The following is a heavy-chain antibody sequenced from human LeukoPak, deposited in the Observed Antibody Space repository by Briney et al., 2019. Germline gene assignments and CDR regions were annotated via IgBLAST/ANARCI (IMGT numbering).Heavy chain of an antibody. CDR1: GFTFSSYA. J-gene: IGHJ4*02. Sequence: GGSLRLSCAASGFTFSSYAMHWVRQAPGKGLEWVAVISYDGSNKYYADSVKGRFTISRDNSKNTLYLQMNSLRAEDTAVYYCAKDGGLWVSAHWGDSWGRGTLVTVSS. CDR3: AKDGGLWVSAHWGDS. CDR2: ISYDGSNK. V-gene: IGHV3-30-3*01. D-gene: IGHD7-27*01.